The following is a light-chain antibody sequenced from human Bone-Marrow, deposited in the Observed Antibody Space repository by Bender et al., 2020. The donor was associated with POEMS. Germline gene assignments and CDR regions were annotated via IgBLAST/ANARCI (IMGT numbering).Light chain of an antibody. V-gene: IGLV3-21*02. CDR1: NIGSKT. J-gene: IGLJ3*02. CDR3: QVWDYRSGQPIWE. CDR2: DES. Sequence: SNVLTQPPSVSVAPGQTATITCGKDNIGSKTVHWYQQKPGQAPVLVVSDESDRPSGIPDRFSGSSSVNTATLSISRAEAGDEADYYCQVWDYRSGQPIWEFGGGTKLTVL.